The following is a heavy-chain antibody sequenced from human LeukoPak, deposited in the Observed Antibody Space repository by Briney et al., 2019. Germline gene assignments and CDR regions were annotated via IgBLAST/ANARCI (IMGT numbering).Heavy chain of an antibody. CDR1: GGTFSSYT. J-gene: IGHJ6*02. D-gene: IGHD6-6*01. CDR2: IIPIFGTA. CDR3: ARGRYSSSINSMDV. V-gene: IGHV1-69*01. Sequence: SVKVSCKASGGTFSSYTISWVRQAPGQGLEWMGGIIPIFGTANYAQKFQGRVTTTADESTSTGYMELSSLRSEDTAVYYCARGRYSSSINSMDVWGQGTTVTVSS.